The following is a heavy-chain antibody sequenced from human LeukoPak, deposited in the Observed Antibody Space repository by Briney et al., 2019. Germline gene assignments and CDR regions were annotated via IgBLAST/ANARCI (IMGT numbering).Heavy chain of an antibody. CDR2: MSSSGSTI. D-gene: IGHD6-13*01. Sequence: NPGGSLRLSCAASGFTVSSNYMSWVRQAPGKGLEWVSYMSSSGSTIYYADSVKGRFTNSRDNAKNSLYLQMNSLRAEDTAVYYCARDRTVYSSSRPYYWGQGTLVTVSS. CDR1: GFTVSSNY. V-gene: IGHV3-11*01. CDR3: ARDRTVYSSSRPYY. J-gene: IGHJ4*02.